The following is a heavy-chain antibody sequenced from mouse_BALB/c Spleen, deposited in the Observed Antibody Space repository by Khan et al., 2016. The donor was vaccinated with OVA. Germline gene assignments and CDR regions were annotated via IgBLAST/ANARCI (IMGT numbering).Heavy chain of an antibody. V-gene: IGHV5-17*02. J-gene: IGHJ3*01. CDR3: TRRHNTYAWFAY. CDR1: GFTFSNFG. CDR2: ISSGSNNI. D-gene: IGHD1-1*01. Sequence: EVELVESGGGLVQPGGSRKLSCAASGFTFSNFGMHWVRQAPEKGLEWVAYISSGSNNIYYADSVQGRFTISRDNPENALFLQMTSLRSEDTAIYYCTRRHNTYAWFAYWGQGTLVTVSA.